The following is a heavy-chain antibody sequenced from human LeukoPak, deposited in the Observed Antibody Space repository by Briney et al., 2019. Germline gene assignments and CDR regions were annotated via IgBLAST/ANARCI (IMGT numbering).Heavy chain of an antibody. CDR2: ISSSSSYI. CDR3: ARAGSYLYYFDY. V-gene: IGHV3-21*01. CDR1: GFTFSSYS. Sequence: GGSLRLPCAASGFTFSSYSMNWVRQAPGKGLEWVSSISSSSSYIYYADSVKGRFTISRDNAKISLYLQMNSLRAEDTTVYYCARAGSYLYYFDYWGQGTLVTVSS. J-gene: IGHJ4*02. D-gene: IGHD1-14*01.